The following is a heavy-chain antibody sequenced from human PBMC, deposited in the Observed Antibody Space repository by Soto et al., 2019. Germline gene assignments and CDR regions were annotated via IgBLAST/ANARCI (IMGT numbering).Heavy chain of an antibody. Sequence: SETLSLTCTVSGGSISSYYWSWIRQPPGKGLEWIGYISYSGSTTYNPSLKSRVTMSVVTSTNQFSLKLTSVTAADTAIYYCAGGGGDTTFYYYYYMDVWGKGTTVTVSS. D-gene: IGHD2-21*02. CDR3: AGGGGDTTFYYYYYMDV. J-gene: IGHJ6*03. CDR1: GGSISSYY. CDR2: ISYSGST. V-gene: IGHV4-59*08.